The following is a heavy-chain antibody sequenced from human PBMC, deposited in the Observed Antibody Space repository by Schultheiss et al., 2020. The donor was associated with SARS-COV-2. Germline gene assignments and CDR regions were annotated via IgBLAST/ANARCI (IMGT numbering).Heavy chain of an antibody. D-gene: IGHD6-19*01. J-gene: IGHJ6*02. CDR2: ISAAGGGA. V-gene: IGHV3-NL1*01. CDR3: ARDSGRYSSGWYYYGMDV. CDR1: GFTFSSYG. Sequence: GGSLRLSCAASGFTFSSYGMHWVRQAPGKGLEWVSFISAAGGGADYADSVKGRFTISRDNAKNSLYLQMNSLRAEDTAVYYCARDSGRYSSGWYYYGMDVWGQGTTVTVSS.